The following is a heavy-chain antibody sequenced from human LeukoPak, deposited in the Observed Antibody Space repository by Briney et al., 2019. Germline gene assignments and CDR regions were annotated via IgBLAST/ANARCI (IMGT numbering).Heavy chain of an antibody. CDR1: GFTFSSYG. CDR3: AKQTLPRVGAPIR. D-gene: IGHD1-26*01. CDR2: IWYDGSNK. Sequence: GGSLRLSCAASGFTFSSYGMHWVRQAPGKGLEWVAVIWYDGSNKYYADFVKGRFTISRDNSKNTLYLQINSLRAEDTAVYYCAKQTLPRVGAPIRWGQGTLVTVSS. J-gene: IGHJ4*02. V-gene: IGHV3-33*06.